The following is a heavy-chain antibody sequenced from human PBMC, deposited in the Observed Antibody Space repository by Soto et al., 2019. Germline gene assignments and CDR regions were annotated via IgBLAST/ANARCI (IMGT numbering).Heavy chain of an antibody. D-gene: IGHD3-22*01. J-gene: IGHJ5*02. CDR1: GGTFSSYA. CDR3: ARDDYYDSSGYTQNWFDP. V-gene: IGHV1-69*13. Sequence: SVKVSCKASGGTFSSYAISWVRQAPGQGLEWMGGIIPIFGTANYAQKFQGRVTITADESTSTAYMELSSLRSEDTAVYYCARDDYYDSSGYTQNWFDPWGQGTLVPVSS. CDR2: IIPIFGTA.